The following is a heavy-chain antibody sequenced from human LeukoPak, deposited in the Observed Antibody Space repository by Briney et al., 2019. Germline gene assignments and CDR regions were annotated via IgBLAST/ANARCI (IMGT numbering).Heavy chain of an antibody. CDR3: AIDGSSTSCYEY. Sequence: GASVTVSCKASGGTFSSYAISWVRQAPGQGLEWMGGIIPIFGTANYAQRFQGRVTITADESTSTAYMELSSLRSEDTAVYYCAIDGSSTSCYEYWGQGTLVTVSS. CDR1: GGTFSSYA. CDR2: IIPIFGTA. D-gene: IGHD2-2*01. J-gene: IGHJ4*02. V-gene: IGHV1-69*01.